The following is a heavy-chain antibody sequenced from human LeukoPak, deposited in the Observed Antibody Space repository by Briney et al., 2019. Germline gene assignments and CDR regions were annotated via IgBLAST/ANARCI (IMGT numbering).Heavy chain of an antibody. CDR2: IYHSGST. V-gene: IGHV4-38-2*02. J-gene: IGHJ4*02. CDR1: GYSISSGYC. CDR3: ARVAPFQFDY. Sequence: KASETLSLTCTVSGYSISSGYCWGWIRQPPGKGLEWIGSIYHSGSTYYNPSLKSRVTISVDTSKNQFSLKLSSVTAADTAVYYCARVAPFQFDYWGQGTLVTVSS.